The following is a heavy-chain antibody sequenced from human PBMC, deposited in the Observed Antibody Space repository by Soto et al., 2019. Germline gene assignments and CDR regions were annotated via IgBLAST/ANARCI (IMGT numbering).Heavy chain of an antibody. CDR2: ISSGSTI. J-gene: IGHJ4*02. CDR1: GFTFSDYY. V-gene: IGHV3-11*01. CDR3: ARARDGYFDY. Sequence: QVQLVESGGGLVKPGGSLRLSCAASGFTFSDYYMSWIRQAPGKGLEWVSYISSGSTIYYADSVKGRFTISRDNAKNSLYLQMNSLRAEDTAVYYCARARDGYFDYWGQGTLVTVSS.